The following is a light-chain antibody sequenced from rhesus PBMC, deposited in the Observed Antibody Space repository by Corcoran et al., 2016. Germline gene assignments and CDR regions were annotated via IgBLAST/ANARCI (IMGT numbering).Light chain of an antibody. CDR1: QGISSY. CDR2: AAT. J-gene: IGKJ3*01. CDR3: PQYKSYPFT. Sequence: DIQMTQSPSSLSASVGDTVTITCRASQGISSYLNWFQQKQGKAPKLLIYAATTLQSGVPSRFRGSGSGTDFTLTISSLQPEDFATYYCPQYKSYPFTFGPGTKLDIK. V-gene: IGKV1-28*02.